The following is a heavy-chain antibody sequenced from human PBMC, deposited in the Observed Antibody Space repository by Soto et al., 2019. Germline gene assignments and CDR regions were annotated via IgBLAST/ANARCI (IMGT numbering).Heavy chain of an antibody. CDR2: FIPLLGSA. CDR3: VIGSTYSGEFDY. D-gene: IGHD1-26*01. J-gene: IGHJ4*02. V-gene: IGHV1-69*01. CDR1: GGTFSSYA. Sequence: VQLVQSGAEVQKPGSSVKVSCKASGGTFSSYAVSWVRQAPGQGLEWMGGFIPLLGSANYAGKFQGRVTITAGESATIAFVELSNLRSEDTAVYYCVIGSTYSGEFDYWGQGTLVTVSS.